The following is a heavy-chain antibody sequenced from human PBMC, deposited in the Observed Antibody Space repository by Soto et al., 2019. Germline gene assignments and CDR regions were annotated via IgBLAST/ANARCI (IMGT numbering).Heavy chain of an antibody. V-gene: IGHV1-8*01. CDR3: ARVLVVVVAATRYYYGMDV. D-gene: IGHD2-15*01. CDR2: MNPNSGNT. CDR1: GYTFTSYD. J-gene: IGHJ6*04. Sequence: ASVKVSCKASGYTFTSYDINWVRQATGQGLEWMGWMNPNSGNTGYAQKFQGRVTMTRNTSISTAYMELSSLRSEDTAVYYCARVLVVVVAATRYYYGMDVWGKRTTVTVSS.